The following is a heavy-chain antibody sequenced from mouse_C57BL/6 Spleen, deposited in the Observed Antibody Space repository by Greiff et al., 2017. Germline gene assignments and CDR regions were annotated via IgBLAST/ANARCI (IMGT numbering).Heavy chain of an antibody. CDR3: ASPYYGKYGAMDE. V-gene: IGHV1-78*01. Sequence: VQLQQSDAELVKPGASVKISCKVSGYTFTDHTIHWMKQRPEQGLEWIGYIYPRDGSTKYNEKFKGKATLPADKSSSTAYMQLNSLTSEDSAVYLCASPYYGKYGAMDEWGQGTSVTVFS. D-gene: IGHD2-1*01. CDR1: GYTFTDHT. J-gene: IGHJ4*01. CDR2: IYPRDGST.